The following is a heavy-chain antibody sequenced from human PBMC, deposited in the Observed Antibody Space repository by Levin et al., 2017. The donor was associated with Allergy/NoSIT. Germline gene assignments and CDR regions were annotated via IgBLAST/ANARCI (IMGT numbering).Heavy chain of an antibody. CDR1: GYTFTGYY. J-gene: IGHJ3*02. V-gene: IGHV1-2*02. D-gene: IGHD4-17*01. CDR3: ARVRGKLTTVTTSDAFDS. CDR2: INPNSGGT. Sequence: GESLKISCKASGYTFTGYYMHWVRQAPGQGLEWMGWINPNSGGTNYAQKFQGSVTMTRDTSISTAYMELSRLRSDDTAVYYCARVRGKLTTVTTSDAFDSWGQGTMVTVSS.